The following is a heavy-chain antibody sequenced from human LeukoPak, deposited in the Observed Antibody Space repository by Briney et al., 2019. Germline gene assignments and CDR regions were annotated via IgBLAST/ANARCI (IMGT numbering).Heavy chain of an antibody. J-gene: IGHJ4*02. D-gene: IGHD3-9*01. V-gene: IGHV4-61*02. CDR3: ARVRVTGYRYYFDY. CDR2: IYTSGST. Sequence: SETLSLTCTVSGGSISSGRNYWTWIRQPAGKGLEWIGRIYTSGSTNYNPSLKSRVTISVDTSKNQFSLKLSSVTAADTAVYYCARVRVTGYRYYFDYWGQGTLVTVSS. CDR1: GGSISSGRNY.